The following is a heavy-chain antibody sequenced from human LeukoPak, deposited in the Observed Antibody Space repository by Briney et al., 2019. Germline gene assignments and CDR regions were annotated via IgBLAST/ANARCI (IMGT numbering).Heavy chain of an antibody. V-gene: IGHV4-61*02. CDR2: IYTSGST. CDR1: GGSISSGSYY. D-gene: IGHD3-10*01. J-gene: IGHJ4*02. Sequence: PSETLSLTCTVSGGSISSGSYYWSWIRQPAGKGLEWIGRIYTSGSTNYNPSLKSRVTISVDTSKNQFSLKLSSVTAADTAVYYCASSMVRGVMFDYWGQGTLVTVSA. CDR3: ASSMVRGVMFDY.